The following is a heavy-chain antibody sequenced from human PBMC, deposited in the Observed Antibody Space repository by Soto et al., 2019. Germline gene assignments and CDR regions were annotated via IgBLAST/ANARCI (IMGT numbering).Heavy chain of an antibody. J-gene: IGHJ6*02. CDR2: INPSGGST. Sequence: QLQLVQSGAEVKKPGASVKVSCKASGYTFTSYYMHWVRQAPGQGLEWMGIINPSGGSTSYAQKFQGRVTMTRDTSTSTVYMELSSLRSEDTAVYYCASRIRYCSGGRTQCRAHYYGMDVWGQGTTVTVSS. V-gene: IGHV1-46*01. CDR1: GYTFTSYY. D-gene: IGHD2-15*01. CDR3: ASRIRYCSGGRTQCRAHYYGMDV.